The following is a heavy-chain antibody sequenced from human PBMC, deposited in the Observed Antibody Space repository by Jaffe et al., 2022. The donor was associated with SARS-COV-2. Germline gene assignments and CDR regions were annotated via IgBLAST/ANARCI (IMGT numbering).Heavy chain of an antibody. CDR2: IYWDDDK. V-gene: IGHV2-5*02. CDR3: ARRIFYENSGYRIDTFDF. CDR1: GFSLTTPGVG. Sequence: QITLKESGPALVKPTQALTLTCSFSGFSLTTPGVGVTWIRQPPGKALEWLALIYWDDDKRYSPSLKSRLTITKDTSKNQVVLQMTNMDPVDTATYYCARRIFYENSGYRIDTFDFWGQGAMVTVSS. J-gene: IGHJ3*01. D-gene: IGHD3-22*01.